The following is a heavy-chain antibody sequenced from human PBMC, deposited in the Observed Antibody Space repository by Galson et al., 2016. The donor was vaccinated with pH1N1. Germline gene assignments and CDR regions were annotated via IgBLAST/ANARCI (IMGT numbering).Heavy chain of an antibody. CDR1: GYSVTRYY. Sequence: SVKVSCKASGYSVTRYYMHWIRQAPGQGLEWMGIIDPSDGTTTYSQKFQDRISLTRDTSTNSVYMELNNLRPGDSATYFCARLYYCDYWGQGTLVTVSS. CDR2: IDPSDGTT. CDR3: ARLYYCDY. V-gene: IGHV1-46*01. D-gene: IGHD2-2*01. J-gene: IGHJ4*02.